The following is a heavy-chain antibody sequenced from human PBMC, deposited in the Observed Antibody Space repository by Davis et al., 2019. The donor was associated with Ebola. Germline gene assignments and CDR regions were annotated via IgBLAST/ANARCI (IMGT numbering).Heavy chain of an antibody. D-gene: IGHD3-3*01. CDR2: ISAYNGNT. Sequence: ASVKVSCKASGYTFTSYGISWVRQAPGQGLEWMGWISAYNGNTNYAQKLQGRVTMTTDTSTSTAYMEVRSLRSDDTAVYYCAREGNPARITIFGVAYNWFDPWGQGTLVTVSS. J-gene: IGHJ5*02. CDR3: AREGNPARITIFGVAYNWFDP. V-gene: IGHV1-18*01. CDR1: GYTFTSYG.